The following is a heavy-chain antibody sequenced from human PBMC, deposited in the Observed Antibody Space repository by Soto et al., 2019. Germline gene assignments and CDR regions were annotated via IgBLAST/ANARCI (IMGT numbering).Heavy chain of an antibody. Sequence: EVQVLESGGGLVQPGGSLRLSCAASGFTFSNYAMNWVRQAPGKCLEWVPGISGHSGFTSYTDTVKGHFTISRDNFKNTLLLQMNAMRDEDTAIYYCGKVGSFYVARSPCDSWVRGSVITVSP. CDR3: GKVGSFYVARSPCDS. V-gene: IGHV3-23*01. CDR1: GFTFSNYA. J-gene: IGHJ5*02. D-gene: IGHD1-26*01. CDR2: ISGHSGFT.